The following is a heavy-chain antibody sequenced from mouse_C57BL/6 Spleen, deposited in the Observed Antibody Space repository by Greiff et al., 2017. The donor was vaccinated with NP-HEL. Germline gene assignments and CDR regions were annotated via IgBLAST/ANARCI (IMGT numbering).Heavy chain of an antibody. CDR3: ARRPLIPYFDV. Sequence: EVQLQESGPELVKPGASVKIPCKASGYTFTDYNMDWVKQSHGKSLEWIGDINPNNGGTIYNQKFKGKATLTVDKSSSTAYMELRSLTSEDTAVYYCARRPLIPYFDVWGTGTTVTVSS. J-gene: IGHJ1*03. CDR1: GYTFTDYN. CDR2: INPNNGGT. D-gene: IGHD1-2*01. V-gene: IGHV1-18*01.